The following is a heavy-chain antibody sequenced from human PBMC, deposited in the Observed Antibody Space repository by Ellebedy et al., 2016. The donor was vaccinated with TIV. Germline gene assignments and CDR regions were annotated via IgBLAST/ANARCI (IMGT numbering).Heavy chain of an antibody. D-gene: IGHD3-22*01. Sequence: GESLKISCAASGFTFSSYWMHWVRQAPGKGLVWVSRINSDGSSTSYADSVKGRFTISRDNAKNTLYLQMNSLRAEDTAVYYCAREGGITMIGDAFDIWGQGTMVTVSS. CDR3: AREGGITMIGDAFDI. CDR2: INSDGSST. CDR1: GFTFSSYW. V-gene: IGHV3-74*01. J-gene: IGHJ3*02.